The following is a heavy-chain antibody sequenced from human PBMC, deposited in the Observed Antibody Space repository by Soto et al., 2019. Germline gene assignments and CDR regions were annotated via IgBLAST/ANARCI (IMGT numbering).Heavy chain of an antibody. J-gene: IGHJ2*01. CDR2: IYYSGST. Sequence: SETLSLTCTVSGGSISSYYWSWIRQPPGKGLEWIGYIYYSGSTNYNPSLKSRVTISVDTSKNQFSLKLSSVTAADTAVYYCARGGRWLQLYDWYLDLWGRGTLVTVSS. CDR1: GGSISSYY. CDR3: ARGGRWLQLYDWYLDL. V-gene: IGHV4-59*01. D-gene: IGHD5-12*01.